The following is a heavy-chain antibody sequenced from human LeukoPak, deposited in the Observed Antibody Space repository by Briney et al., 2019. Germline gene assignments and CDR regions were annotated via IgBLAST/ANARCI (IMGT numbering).Heavy chain of an antibody. Sequence: SETPSLTCTISGAAISSGPYYWAWIRQSPGKGLEWIGSIYYTGNTKYNPYLKSRVSISVDTSRNQFSLTLSSVTAADTAVYYCAINLTLYCSMNSCWAGWFGPSGEGILVTVSS. D-gene: IGHD2-2*01. V-gene: IGHV4-39*05. CDR3: AINLTLYCSMNSCWAGWFGP. CDR1: GAAISSGPYY. CDR2: IYYTGNT. J-gene: IGHJ5*02.